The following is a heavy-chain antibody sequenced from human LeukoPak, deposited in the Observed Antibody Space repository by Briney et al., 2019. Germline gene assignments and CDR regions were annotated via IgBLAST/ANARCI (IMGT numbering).Heavy chain of an antibody. J-gene: IGHJ4*02. D-gene: IGHD1/OR15-1a*01. V-gene: IGHV3-7*01. CDR1: GFTFSSYA. CDR2: IKQDGSEK. Sequence: GGSLRLSCAASGFTFSSYAMSWVRQAPGKGLEWVANIKQDGSEKYYVDSVKGRFTISRDNAKNSLYLQMNSLRAEDTAVYYCARATGTDYWGQGTLVTVSS. CDR3: ARATGTDY.